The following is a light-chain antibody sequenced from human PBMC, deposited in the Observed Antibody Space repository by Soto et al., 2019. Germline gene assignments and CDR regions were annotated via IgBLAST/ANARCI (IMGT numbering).Light chain of an antibody. CDR1: QSVIRS. J-gene: IGKJ1*01. V-gene: IGKV3-11*01. CDR3: QQRSNWPWT. CDR2: DVS. Sequence: IVLTQSPATLSFSPGERATLSCRASQSVIRSLNWYQQKPGQAPRLLMYDVSTRATGIPARFSGSGYGTDFTLTISSLEPEDFAVYYCQQRSNWPWTVGQGTKVDIK.